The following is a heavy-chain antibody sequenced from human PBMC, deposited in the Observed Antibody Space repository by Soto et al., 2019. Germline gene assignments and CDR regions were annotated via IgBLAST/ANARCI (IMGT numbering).Heavy chain of an antibody. CDR3: ARSYHYGSGSYACDI. V-gene: IGHV3-74*01. Sequence: GGSLRLSCAASGFAFGSYWVHWVRQAPGKGLVWVSRINSDGSTTSYADSVKGRFTISRDNAKNTLYLQMNSLRAEDTAVYYCARSYHYGSGSYACDIWGQGTMVTVSS. D-gene: IGHD3-10*01. CDR2: INSDGSTT. CDR1: GFAFGSYW. J-gene: IGHJ3*02.